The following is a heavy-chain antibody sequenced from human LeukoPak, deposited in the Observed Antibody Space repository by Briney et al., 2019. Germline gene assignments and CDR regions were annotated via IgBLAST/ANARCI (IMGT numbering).Heavy chain of an antibody. D-gene: IGHD3-22*01. CDR2: ISGSGGST. V-gene: IGHV3-23*01. Sequence: GGSLRLSCAASGFPFSSYAMSWVRQAPGKGLEWVSAISGSGGSTYYADSVKGRFTISRDNSKNTLYLQMNSLRAEDTAVYYCAKDHYYDSSGSPDAFDIWGQGTMVTVSS. J-gene: IGHJ3*02. CDR1: GFPFSSYA. CDR3: AKDHYYDSSGSPDAFDI.